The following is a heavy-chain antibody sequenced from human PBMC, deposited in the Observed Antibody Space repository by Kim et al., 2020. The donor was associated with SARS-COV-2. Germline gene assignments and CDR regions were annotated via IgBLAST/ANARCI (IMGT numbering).Heavy chain of an antibody. CDR3: AVVPAAIFHYYYYGMDV. Sequence: GKGRFTISRDNAKNSLYLQMNSLRAEDTAVYYCAVVPAAIFHYYYYGMDVWGQGTTVTVSS. V-gene: IGHV3-48*03. J-gene: IGHJ6*02. D-gene: IGHD2-2*01.